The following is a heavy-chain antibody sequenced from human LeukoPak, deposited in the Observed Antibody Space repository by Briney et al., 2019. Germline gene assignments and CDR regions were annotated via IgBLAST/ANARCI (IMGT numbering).Heavy chain of an antibody. Sequence: ASQTLSLTCAVSGGSISSGGYSWSWIRQPPGKGLEWIGYIYYSGSTNYNPSLKSRVTISVDTSKNQFSLKLSSVTAADTAVYYCARGDHDYGDYWGQGTLVTVSS. V-gene: IGHV4-30-4*07. CDR1: GGSISSGGYS. CDR2: IYYSGST. J-gene: IGHJ4*02. CDR3: ARGDHDYGDY.